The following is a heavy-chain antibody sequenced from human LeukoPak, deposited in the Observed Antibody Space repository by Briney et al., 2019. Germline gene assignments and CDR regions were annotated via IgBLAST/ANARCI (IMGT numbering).Heavy chain of an antibody. J-gene: IGHJ3*02. CDR2: IYSGGTT. CDR1: GFTFSSYW. D-gene: IGHD3-22*01. CDR3: ARVVHYYDSTSLTHDAFDI. Sequence: GGSLRLSCAASGFTFSSYWMSWVRQAPGKGLEWVSIIYSGGTTHYADSVKGRFTISRDNSKHRLFLQMNSLRTEDTAVYYCARVVHYYDSTSLTHDAFDIWGQGTMVTVSS. V-gene: IGHV3-66*02.